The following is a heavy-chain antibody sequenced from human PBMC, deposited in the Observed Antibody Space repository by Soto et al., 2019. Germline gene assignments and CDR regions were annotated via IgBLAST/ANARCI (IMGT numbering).Heavy chain of an antibody. CDR1: GFTFNIYA. CDR3: AKDIYLDHESRGYLVDN. D-gene: IGHD1-1*01. J-gene: IGHJ4*02. CDR2: ISRYGDFT. V-gene: IGHV3-23*01. Sequence: EVQLLESGGDLIQPGGSLRLSCAASGFTFNIYAMAWVRQAPGKGLEWVSAISRYGDFTYYADSVEGRLTISRDNSKNTLYQQMNSLRAEDTGIYYCAKDIYLDHESRGYLVDNWGQGTVVTVSS.